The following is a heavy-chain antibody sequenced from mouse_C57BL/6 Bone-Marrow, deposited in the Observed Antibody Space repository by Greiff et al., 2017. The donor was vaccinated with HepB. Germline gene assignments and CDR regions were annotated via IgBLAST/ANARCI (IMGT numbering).Heavy chain of an antibody. Sequence: EVQLMESGGDLVKPGGSLKLSCAASGFTFSSYGMSWVRQTPDKRLEWVATISSGGSYTYYPDSVKGRFTISRDNAKNTLYLQMSSLKSEDTAMYYCARRGDDYDGYWGQGTTLTVSS. V-gene: IGHV5-6*01. CDR1: GFTFSSYG. J-gene: IGHJ2*01. CDR3: ARRGDDYDGY. CDR2: ISSGGSYT. D-gene: IGHD2-4*01.